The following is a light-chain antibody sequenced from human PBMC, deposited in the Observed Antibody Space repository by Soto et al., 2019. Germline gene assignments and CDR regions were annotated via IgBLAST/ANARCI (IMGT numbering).Light chain of an antibody. J-gene: IGLJ1*01. CDR2: RNN. CDR1: SSNIGRNS. V-gene: IGLV1-44*01. Sequence: QSVLTQAPSASGTPGQRVTITCSGSSSNIGRNSVNWYQHLPGTAPKLLTHRNNHRPSGVPDRFSGSKSGTSASLAISGLQPEDEADYCCAAWDDSLDEYVFGDGTKVTVL. CDR3: AAWDDSLDEYV.